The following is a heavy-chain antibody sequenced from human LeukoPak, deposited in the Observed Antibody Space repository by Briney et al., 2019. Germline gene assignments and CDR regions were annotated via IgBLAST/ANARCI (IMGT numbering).Heavy chain of an antibody. CDR2: IYYSGST. V-gene: IGHV4-39*07. CDR3: AREHLAYCGGDCLHHFDY. CDR1: GGSISSSSYY. Sequence: SETLSLTCTVSGGSISSSSYYWGWIRQPPGKGLEWIGSIYYSGSTYYNPSLKSRVTISVDTSKNQFSLKLSSVTAADTAVYYCAREHLAYCGGDCLHHFDYWGQGTLVTVSS. J-gene: IGHJ4*02. D-gene: IGHD2-21*02.